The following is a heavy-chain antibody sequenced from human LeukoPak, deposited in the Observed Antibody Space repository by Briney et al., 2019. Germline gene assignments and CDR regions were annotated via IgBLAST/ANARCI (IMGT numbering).Heavy chain of an antibody. CDR1: GGTFSSYA. Sequence: ASVKVSCKASGGTFSSYAISWVRQAPGQGLEWMGRIIPIFGTANYAQKFQGRVTITTDESTSTAYMELSSLRSEDTAVYYCAAALFSWDIVVVVAATRRWNWFDPWGQGTLVTVSS. J-gene: IGHJ5*02. D-gene: IGHD2-15*01. V-gene: IGHV1-69*05. CDR2: IIPIFGTA. CDR3: AAALFSWDIVVVVAATRRWNWFDP.